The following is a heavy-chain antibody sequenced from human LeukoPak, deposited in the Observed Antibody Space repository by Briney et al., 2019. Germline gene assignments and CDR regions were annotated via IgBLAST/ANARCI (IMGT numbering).Heavy chain of an antibody. D-gene: IGHD3-10*01. J-gene: IGHJ4*02. Sequence: GASVKVSFKVSGYTLTELSMHWVRQAPGKGLEWMGGFDPEDGETIYAQKFQGRVTMTEDTSTDTAYMELSSLRSEDTAVYYCATGYYGSGSYRRSRDFDYWGQGTLVTVSS. CDR2: FDPEDGET. V-gene: IGHV1-24*01. CDR3: ATGYYGSGSYRRSRDFDY. CDR1: GYTLTELS.